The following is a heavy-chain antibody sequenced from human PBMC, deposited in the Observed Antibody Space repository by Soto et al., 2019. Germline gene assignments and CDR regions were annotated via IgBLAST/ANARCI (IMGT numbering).Heavy chain of an antibody. CDR1: GYTFSTYG. CDR3: ARAQYEIFRGSFDY. J-gene: IGHJ4*02. CDR2: ISGFNGDT. Sequence: QAQLVQSGAEVKKPGASMRVSCKASGYTFSTYGTTWIRQAPGQGLEWMAWISGFNGDTKYAQRIQGRVTGTTDTSPTTAYRELRSLRSADTAAYYCARAQYEIFRGSFDYWGQGTRVTVSS. V-gene: IGHV1-18*04. D-gene: IGHD3-16*01.